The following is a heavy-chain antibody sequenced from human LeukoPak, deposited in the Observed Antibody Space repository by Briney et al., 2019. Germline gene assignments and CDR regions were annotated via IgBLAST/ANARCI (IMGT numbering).Heavy chain of an antibody. CDR3: ARDPGRGGAAAMDY. J-gene: IGHJ4*02. D-gene: IGHD6-13*01. V-gene: IGHV3-30-3*01. Sequence: PGGSLRLSCAASGFTFSSYAMHWVRQAPGKGLEWVAVISYDGSNKYYADSVKGRFTISRDNAKDSLHLQMNSLRAEDTAVYYCARDPGRGGAAAMDYWGQGTLVTVSS. CDR2: ISYDGSNK. CDR1: GFTFSSYA.